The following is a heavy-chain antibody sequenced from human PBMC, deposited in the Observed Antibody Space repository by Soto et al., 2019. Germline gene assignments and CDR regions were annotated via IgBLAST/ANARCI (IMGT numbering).Heavy chain of an antibody. CDR2: IKSKHYGGTT. D-gene: IGHD3-3*01. V-gene: IGHV3-15*07. CDR3: TTIHGEKEWCLDF. Sequence: EVQLVESGGGLVKPGGSLRLSCAASGFPFTNGWMNWVRQAPGKGLEWVGHIKSKHYGGTTDFAAAAKGRFTISRDDSKNTVYLQMNSLKAEDTAVYYGTTIHGEKEWCLDFWGQGTLVTVSS. J-gene: IGHJ4*02. CDR1: GFPFTNGW.